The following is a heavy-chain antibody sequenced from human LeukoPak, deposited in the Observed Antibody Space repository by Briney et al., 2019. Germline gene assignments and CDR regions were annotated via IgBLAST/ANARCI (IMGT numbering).Heavy chain of an antibody. CDR3: AKGPTTVTRDY. CDR1: RVTFSSYA. CDR2: ISGSVGRR. J-gene: IGHJ4*02. D-gene: IGHD4-17*01. Sequence: PVGALRLSSAASRVTFSSYARGSVRQAPGKRLEWVSAISGSVGRRHYADSVKRRFTISRDNSKNTLYLQMNSLRAEDTAVYYCAKGPTTVTRDYWGQGTLVTVSS. V-gene: IGHV3-23*01.